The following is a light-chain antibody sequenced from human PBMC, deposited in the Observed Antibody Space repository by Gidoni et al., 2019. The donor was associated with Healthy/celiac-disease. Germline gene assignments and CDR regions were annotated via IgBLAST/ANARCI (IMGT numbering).Light chain of an antibody. Sequence: SYELTQPPSVSVSPGQTASITCSGAKLGDKYACWYQQKPGQSPVLVIYQDSKRPSGIPGRFSGSNSGNTATLTISGTQAMDEADYYCQAWDSSTVVFGGGTKLTXL. J-gene: IGLJ2*01. CDR3: QAWDSSTVV. CDR1: KLGDKY. CDR2: QDS. V-gene: IGLV3-1*01.